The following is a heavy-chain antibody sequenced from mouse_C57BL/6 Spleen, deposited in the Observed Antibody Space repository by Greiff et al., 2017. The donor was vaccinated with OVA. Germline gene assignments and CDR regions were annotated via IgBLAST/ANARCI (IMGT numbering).Heavy chain of an antibody. CDR1: GFTFSSYA. Sequence: EVQGVESGGGLVKPGGSLKLSCAASGFTFSSYAMSWVRQTPEKRLEWVATISDGGSYTYYPDNVKGRFTISRDNAKNNLYLQMSHLKSEDTAMYYCARGDKRDYWGQGTTLTVSS. V-gene: IGHV5-4*01. CDR3: ARGDKRDY. CDR2: ISDGGSYT. J-gene: IGHJ2*01. D-gene: IGHD3-3*01.